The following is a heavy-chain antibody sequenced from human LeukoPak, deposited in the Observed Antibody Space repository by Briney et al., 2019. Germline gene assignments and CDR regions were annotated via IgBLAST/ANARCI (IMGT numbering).Heavy chain of an antibody. Sequence: SETLSLTCAVYGGSFSGYYWSWIRQPPGKGLEWIGEINHSGSTNYNPSLKSRVTISVDTSKNQFSPKLSSVTAADTAVYYCARGRIARGIDYWGQGTLVTVSS. J-gene: IGHJ4*02. CDR3: ARGRIARGIDY. CDR1: GGSFSGYY. V-gene: IGHV4-34*01. D-gene: IGHD6-13*01. CDR2: INHSGST.